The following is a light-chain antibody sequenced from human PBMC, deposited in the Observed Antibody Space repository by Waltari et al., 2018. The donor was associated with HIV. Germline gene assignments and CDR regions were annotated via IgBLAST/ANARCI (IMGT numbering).Light chain of an antibody. V-gene: IGLV1-40*01. CDR1: SSNIGAGYD. CDR2: GNG. J-gene: IGLJ2*01. CDR3: QSYDSSLSGVV. Sequence: QSVLTQPPSVSGAPGQRVTISCTGSSSNIGAGYDVHWYQQLPGTAPTLLIYGNGNRPSGVPDRFSGSKSGTSASLAITGLQAEDEADYYCQSYDSSLSGVVFGGGTRLTVL.